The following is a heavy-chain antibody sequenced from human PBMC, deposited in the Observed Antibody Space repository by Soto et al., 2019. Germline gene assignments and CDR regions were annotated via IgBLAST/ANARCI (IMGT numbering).Heavy chain of an antibody. CDR1: GGSFSGYY. CDR2: INHSGST. D-gene: IGHD6-6*01. V-gene: IGHV4-34*01. J-gene: IGHJ6*03. CDR3: ARWREQLVGYYYMDV. Sequence: SETLSHTCAVYGGSFSGYYWSWIRQPPGKGLEWIGEINHSGSTNYNPSLKSRVTISVDTSKNQFSLKLSSVTAADTAVYYCARWREQLVGYYYMDVWGKGTTVTVSS.